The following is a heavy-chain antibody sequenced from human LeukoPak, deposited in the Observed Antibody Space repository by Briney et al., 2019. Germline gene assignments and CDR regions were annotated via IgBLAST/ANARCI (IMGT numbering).Heavy chain of an antibody. J-gene: IGHJ4*02. V-gene: IGHV3-7*01. CDR2: IKEDGSEK. CDR1: GFTFSNYW. CDR3: ARKRTTIVSGTTIGAY. Sequence: GGSLRLSCAASGFTFSNYWMTWVRQASGKGLEWQANIKEDGSEKYYVDSVKGRFTISRDNAKNSPYLQMNSLRADDTAVYYCARKRTTIVSGTTIGAYWGQGTLVTVSS. D-gene: IGHD4-11*01.